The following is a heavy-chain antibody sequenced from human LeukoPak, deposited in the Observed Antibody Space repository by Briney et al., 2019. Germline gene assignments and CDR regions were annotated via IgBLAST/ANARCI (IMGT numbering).Heavy chain of an antibody. CDR2: IWYDGSNK. D-gene: IGHD1-1*01. V-gene: IGHV3-33*08. Sequence: GGSLRLSCAASGFTFSSYGMHWVRQAPGKGLEWVAVIWYDGSNKYYADSVKGRFTISRDNSKNTLYLEMNSLRADDTAVYYCARTVGNAFDIWCQGTMVTVSS. CDR3: ARTVGNAFDI. J-gene: IGHJ3*02. CDR1: GFTFSSYG.